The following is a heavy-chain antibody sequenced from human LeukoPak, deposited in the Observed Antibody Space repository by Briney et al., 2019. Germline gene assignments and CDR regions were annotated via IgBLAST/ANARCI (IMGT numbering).Heavy chain of an antibody. D-gene: IGHD3-22*01. CDR3: ARDSISSGFYPDY. J-gene: IGHJ4*02. CDR2: ISTSGATI. Sequence: PGGSLRLSCAASGFTFSGYEMNWVRQAPGEGLEWVSYISTSGATIYYADSVKGRFTISRDNAKNSLYLQMNSLRAEDTAVYYCARDSISSGFYPDYWGQGALVTVSS. CDR1: GFTFSGYE. V-gene: IGHV3-48*03.